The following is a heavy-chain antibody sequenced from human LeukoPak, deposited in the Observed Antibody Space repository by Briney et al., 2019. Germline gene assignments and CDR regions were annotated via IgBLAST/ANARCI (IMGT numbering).Heavy chain of an antibody. D-gene: IGHD6-13*01. J-gene: IGHJ4*02. Sequence: GGSLRLSCAASGFTFSSYDMHWVRQATGKGLEWVSAIGTAGDTYYPGSVKGRFTISRENAKNSLYLQMNSLRAGDTAVYYCARGVIRGFFSSSWYVFDYWGQGTLVTVSS. CDR3: ARGVIRGFFSSSWYVFDY. V-gene: IGHV3-13*01. CDR2: IGTAGDT. CDR1: GFTFSSYD.